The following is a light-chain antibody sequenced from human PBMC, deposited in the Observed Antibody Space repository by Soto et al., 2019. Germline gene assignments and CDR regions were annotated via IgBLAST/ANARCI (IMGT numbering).Light chain of an antibody. V-gene: IGLV2-18*02. CDR1: SSDVGSYNG. CDR3: SSYAGSSLYV. CDR2: EVS. Sequence: QSALTQPPSVSGSPGQSVTISCTGTSSDVGSYNGVSWYQQPPGTAPKLMIYEVSNRPSGIPDRFSGSKSGNTASLTISGLQAEEDADYCCSSYAGSSLYVFGAGTKLTVL. J-gene: IGLJ1*01.